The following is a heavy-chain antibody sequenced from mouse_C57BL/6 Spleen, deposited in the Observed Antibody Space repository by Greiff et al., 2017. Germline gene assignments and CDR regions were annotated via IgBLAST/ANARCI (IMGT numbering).Heavy chain of an antibody. Sequence: EVQVVESEGGLVQPGSSMKLSCTASGFTFSDYYMAWVRQVPEKGLEWVANINYDGSSTYYLDSFKSRFIISRDNAENILYLQMSSLKSEDTATYYCARRRGTAASFDYWGQGTTLTVSS. J-gene: IGHJ2*01. CDR1: GFTFSDYY. D-gene: IGHD2-14*01. CDR2: INYDGSST. CDR3: ARRRGTAASFDY. V-gene: IGHV5-16*01.